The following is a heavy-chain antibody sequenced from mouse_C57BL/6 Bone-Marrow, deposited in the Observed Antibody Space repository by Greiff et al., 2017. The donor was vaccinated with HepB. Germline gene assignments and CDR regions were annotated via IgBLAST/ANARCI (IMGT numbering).Heavy chain of an antibody. V-gene: IGHV1-42*01. CDR2: INPSTGGT. CDR1: GYSFSGYY. D-gene: IGHD1-1*01. CDR3: ANYYGSSLYWYFDV. Sequence: DVQLQESGPELVKPGASVKISCKASGYSFSGYYMNWVKQSPEKSLEWIGEINPSTGGTTYNQKFKAKATLTVDKSSSTAYMQLKSLTSEDSAVYYYANYYGSSLYWYFDVWGTGTTVTVSS. J-gene: IGHJ1*03.